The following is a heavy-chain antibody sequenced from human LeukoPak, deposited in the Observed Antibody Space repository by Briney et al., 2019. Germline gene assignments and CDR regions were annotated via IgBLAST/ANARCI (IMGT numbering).Heavy chain of an antibody. CDR2: INPSVGST. CDR1: GYSFTTYY. J-gene: IGHJ4*02. CDR3: ASYFSGRDGYSLDY. Sequence: ASVKVSCKASGYSFTTYYIHWVRQAPGQGLEWMGIINPSVGSTSYAQNFQGRVTMTRDTSTSSVYMELSSLISEDTAVYYCASYFSGRDGYSLDYWGQGILVTVSS. D-gene: IGHD5-24*01. V-gene: IGHV1-46*01.